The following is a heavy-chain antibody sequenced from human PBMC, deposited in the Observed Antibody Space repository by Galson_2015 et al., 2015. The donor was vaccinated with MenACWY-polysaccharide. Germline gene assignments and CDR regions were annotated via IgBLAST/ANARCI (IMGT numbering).Heavy chain of an antibody. CDR2: IWYDGSEY. CDR3: ARLQSKYLDV. CDR1: FSNYA. D-gene: IGHD4-11*01. V-gene: IGHV3-33*01. Sequence: FSNYAMHWVRQAPGRGLEWVAVIWYDGSEYYYGDSVEGRFTISRDNSKNMAYLQMNSLRAEDTALYYCARLQSKYLDVWGKGTTVTVSS. J-gene: IGHJ6*04.